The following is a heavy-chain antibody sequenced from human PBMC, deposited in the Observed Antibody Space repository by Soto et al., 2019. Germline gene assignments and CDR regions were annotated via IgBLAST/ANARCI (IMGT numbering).Heavy chain of an antibody. CDR1: GGSISTYY. CDR3: ARATSYTDSGFDS. CDR2: IHYSGSA. J-gene: IGHJ4*02. D-gene: IGHD6-25*01. V-gene: IGHV4-59*01. Sequence: ETLSLTCTVSGGSISTYYWSWIRQPPGKGLEWVGLIHYSGSANYNPSLKSRVTISVDTSKNLFSLKLSSVTAADTAVYFCARATSYTDSGFDSWGQGTLVTVSS.